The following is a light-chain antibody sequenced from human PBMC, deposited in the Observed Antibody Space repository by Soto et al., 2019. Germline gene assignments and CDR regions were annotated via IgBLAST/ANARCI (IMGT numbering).Light chain of an antibody. CDR1: QSVSSS. CDR2: GAS. CDR3: QQCYGWPLT. J-gene: IGKJ4*01. Sequence: EIVLTQSPVTLSLSPGERATLSCRASQSVSSSLAWYQQKPGQSPRLLIYGASTRATGVPARFSGSGSGTEFTLTISSLQSEDFAVYYCQQCYGWPLTFGGGTKVEIE. V-gene: IGKV3-15*01.